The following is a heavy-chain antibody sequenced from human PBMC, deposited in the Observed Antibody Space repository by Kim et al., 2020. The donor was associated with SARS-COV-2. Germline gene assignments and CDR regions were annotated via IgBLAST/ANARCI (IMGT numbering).Heavy chain of an antibody. D-gene: IGHD6-13*01. CDR1: GFTFSSYG. Sequence: GGSLRLSCAASGFTFSSYGMHWVRQAPGKGLEWVAVISYDGSNKYYADSVKGRFTISRDNSKNTLYLQMNSLRAEDTAVHYCAKVSQWQQLAPREYYYYYGMDVWGQGTTVTVSS. V-gene: IGHV3-30*18. CDR2: ISYDGSNK. J-gene: IGHJ6*02. CDR3: AKVSQWQQLAPREYYYYYGMDV.